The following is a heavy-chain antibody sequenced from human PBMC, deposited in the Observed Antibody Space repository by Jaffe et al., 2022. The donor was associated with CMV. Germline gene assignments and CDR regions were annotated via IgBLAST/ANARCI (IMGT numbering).Heavy chain of an antibody. CDR1: GGSISSSSYY. CDR3: ARHLYYYDSSGVDY. CDR2: IYYSGST. Sequence: QLQLQESGPGLVKPSETLSLTCTVSGGSISSSSYYWGWIRQPPGKGLEWIGSIYYSGSTYYNPSLKSRVTISVDTSKNQFSLKLSSVTAADTAVYYCARHLYYYDSSGVDYWGQGTLVTVSS. D-gene: IGHD3-22*01. J-gene: IGHJ4*02. V-gene: IGHV4-39*01.